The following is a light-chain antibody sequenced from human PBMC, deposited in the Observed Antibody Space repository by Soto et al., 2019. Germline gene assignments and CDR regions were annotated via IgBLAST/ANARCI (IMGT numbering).Light chain of an antibody. J-gene: IGKJ1*01. CDR3: QQCGSSPT. CDR1: QSVNSKN. Sequence: EIVLTQSPDTLSLSPGERATLSCRASQSVNSKNLAWYQQKPGQAPRLLIYGGSERVTGIPDGFTGSGSGTDFTLTINRLEPEDFALYYCQQCGSSPTFGQGTRVE. CDR2: GGS. V-gene: IGKV3-20*01.